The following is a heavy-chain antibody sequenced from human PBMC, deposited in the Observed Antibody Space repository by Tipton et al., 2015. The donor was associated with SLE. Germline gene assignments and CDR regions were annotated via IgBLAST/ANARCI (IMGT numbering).Heavy chain of an antibody. CDR3: ARGFSSNWYLDS. V-gene: IGHV4-39*07. Sequence: TLSLTCTVSGGSISSSSYYWGWIRQPPGKGLEWIGSIYYSGSTYYNPSFKSRVTISVDTSKNQFSLKLSSVTAADTAVYYCARGFSSNWYLDSWGQGTLVTVSS. D-gene: IGHD6-13*01. CDR1: GGSISSSSYY. CDR2: IYYSGST. J-gene: IGHJ4*02.